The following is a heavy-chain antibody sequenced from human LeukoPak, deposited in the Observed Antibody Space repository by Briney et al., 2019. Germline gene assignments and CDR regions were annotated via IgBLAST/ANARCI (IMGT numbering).Heavy chain of an antibody. CDR3: ARDRGGAAAGTWIFDY. Sequence: PGGSLRLSCAASGFTVSSNYMSWVRQAPGKGLEGVSVIYSGGSTYYADSVKGRFTISRDNSKNTLYLQMNSLRAEDTAVYYCARDRGGAAAGTWIFDYWGQGTLVTVSS. CDR1: GFTVSSNY. D-gene: IGHD6-13*01. V-gene: IGHV3-53*01. J-gene: IGHJ4*02. CDR2: IYSGGST.